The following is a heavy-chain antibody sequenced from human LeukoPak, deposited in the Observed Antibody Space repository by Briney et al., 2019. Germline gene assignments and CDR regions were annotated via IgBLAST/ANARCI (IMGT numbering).Heavy chain of an antibody. Sequence: PGGSLRLSCAASGFTVSSNYMSWVRQAPGKGLERVSVIYSGGSTYYADSVKGRFNISRHNSKNTLYLQMNSLRAEDTAVYYCARELWFGEFYSDYWGQGTLVTVSS. CDR2: IYSGGST. V-gene: IGHV3-53*04. D-gene: IGHD3-10*01. J-gene: IGHJ4*02. CDR3: ARELWFGEFYSDY. CDR1: GFTVSSNY.